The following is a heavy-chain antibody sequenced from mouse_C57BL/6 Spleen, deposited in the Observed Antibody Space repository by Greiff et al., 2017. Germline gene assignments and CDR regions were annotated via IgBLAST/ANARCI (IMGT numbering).Heavy chain of an antibody. CDR1: GYTFTSYG. CDR3: ARSDYYGSSPAWFAD. D-gene: IGHD1-1*01. CDR2: IYPRSGNT. J-gene: IGHJ3*01. V-gene: IGHV1-81*01. Sequence: VQLQQSGAELARPGASVKLSCKASGYTFTSYGISWVKQRTGQGLEWIGEIYPRSGNTYYNEKFKGKDTLTADKSSSTAYMELRSLTSEDSAVYFCARSDYYGSSPAWFADWGQGTLVTVSA.